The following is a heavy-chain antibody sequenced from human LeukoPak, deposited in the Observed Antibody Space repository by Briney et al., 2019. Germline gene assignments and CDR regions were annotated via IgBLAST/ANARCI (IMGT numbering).Heavy chain of an antibody. J-gene: IGHJ3*02. Sequence: GASVKVSFTVSGYTLTELSMHWVRQAPGKGLEWMGGFDPEGGETIYAQKFQGRVTMTEDTSTDTAYMELSSLRSEDTAVYYCATVGRYFDWSDAFDIWGQGTMVTVSS. CDR1: GYTLTELS. CDR2: FDPEGGET. D-gene: IGHD3-9*01. V-gene: IGHV1-24*01. CDR3: ATVGRYFDWSDAFDI.